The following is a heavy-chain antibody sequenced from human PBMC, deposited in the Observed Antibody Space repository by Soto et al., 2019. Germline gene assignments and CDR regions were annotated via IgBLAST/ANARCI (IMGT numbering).Heavy chain of an antibody. CDR3: ARGSEDNGNILDY. V-gene: IGHV3-72*01. CDR2: IKNKAMSYTT. J-gene: IGHJ4*02. D-gene: IGHD3-10*01. Sequence: EVRLVESGGGLVQPGGSLRLSCAASGFTFSDHYMTWVRQAPGKGLEWVGRIKNKAMSYTTDYGASVKGRVTVSRDDSENSLFLQLNSLKTEDTAVYYCARGSEDNGNILDYWGQGTLVTVSS. CDR1: GFTFSDHY.